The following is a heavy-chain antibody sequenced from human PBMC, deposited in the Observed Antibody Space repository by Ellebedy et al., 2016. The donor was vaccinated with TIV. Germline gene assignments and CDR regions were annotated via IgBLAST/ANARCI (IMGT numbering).Heavy chain of an antibody. D-gene: IGHD3-9*01. Sequence: GGSLRLSCAASGVTFSNYAMSWVRQAPGKALEWVSSVNSRGDNTYYAGSVQGRFTVSRDNSKNTLYLQLNSLRAEDTAVYYCAKEMGDIFVALVAYDYYGLDVWGQGTTVIVSS. CDR2: VNSRGDNT. J-gene: IGHJ6*02. CDR1: GVTFSNYA. CDR3: AKEMGDIFVALVAYDYYGLDV. V-gene: IGHV3-23*01.